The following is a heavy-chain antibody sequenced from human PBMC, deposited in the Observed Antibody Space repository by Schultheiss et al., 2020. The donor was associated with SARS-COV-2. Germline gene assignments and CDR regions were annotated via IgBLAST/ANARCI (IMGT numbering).Heavy chain of an antibody. Sequence: SQTLSLTCTGPLGSISTYYWSWIRQPPGKGLEWIGYIYHSRTTNYNPALKSRVTISVDTSKNQFSLKLSSVTAADTAVYYCARQSSRSGYSFDYWGQGTLVTVSS. CDR3: ARQSSRSGYSFDY. D-gene: IGHD3-22*01. J-gene: IGHJ4*02. V-gene: IGHV4-59*08. CDR1: LGSISTYY. CDR2: IYHSRTT.